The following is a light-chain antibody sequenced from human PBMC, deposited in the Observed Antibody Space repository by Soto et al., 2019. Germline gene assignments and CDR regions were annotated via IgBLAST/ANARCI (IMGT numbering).Light chain of an antibody. CDR3: QAWDSSTNVV. CDR1: KLGDKY. Sequence: YELTQPPSVSVSPGQTASITCSGDKLGDKYACWYQQKPGQSPVLVIYQDSKRPSGIPERFSGSNSGNTATLTISGTQAMDEADYYCQAWDSSTNVVFGGGTKLTVL. CDR2: QDS. V-gene: IGLV3-1*01. J-gene: IGLJ2*01.